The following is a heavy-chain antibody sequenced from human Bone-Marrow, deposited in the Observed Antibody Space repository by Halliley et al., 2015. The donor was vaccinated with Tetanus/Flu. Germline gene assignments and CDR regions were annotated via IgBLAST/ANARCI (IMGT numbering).Heavy chain of an antibody. CDR1: GDSISSGNW. CDR2: IDHLGTT. Sequence: TLSLTCAVSGDSISSGNWWSWVRQSPEKGLEWIGEIDHLGTTNYNPSLRGRVTISMDRSKNEFFLSLSSVTAADSAVYYCARDIYKGAVVAPWGQGTLVAVSS. V-gene: IGHV4-4*02. CDR3: ARDIYKGAVVAP. J-gene: IGHJ5*02. D-gene: IGHD3-10*01.